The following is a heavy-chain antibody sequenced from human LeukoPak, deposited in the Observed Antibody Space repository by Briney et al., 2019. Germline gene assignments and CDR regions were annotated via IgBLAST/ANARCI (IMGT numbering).Heavy chain of an antibody. CDR2: INHSGST. CDR1: GGSFSGYY. Sequence: PSETLSLTCAVYGGSFSGYYWSWIRQPPGKGLEWIGEINHSGSTNYNPSLKSRVTISVDTSKNQFSLKLSSVTAADTAVYYCARGEQQLVRVPLFTFDYWGQGTLVTVSS. CDR3: ARGEQQLVRVPLFTFDY. V-gene: IGHV4-34*01. J-gene: IGHJ4*02. D-gene: IGHD6-13*01.